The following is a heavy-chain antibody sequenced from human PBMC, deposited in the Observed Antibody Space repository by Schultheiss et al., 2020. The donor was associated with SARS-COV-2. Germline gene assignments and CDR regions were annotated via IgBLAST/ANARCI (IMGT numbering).Heavy chain of an antibody. Sequence: ASVKVSCKASGGTFSSYAISWVRQAPGQGLEWMGRINPNSGGTNYAQKLQERVTITRDMSTSTAYMELSSLRSEDTAVYYCAAGYYYGSGTFGMDVWGQGTTVTVSS. J-gene: IGHJ6*02. CDR1: GGTFSSYA. V-gene: IGHV1-8*03. CDR2: INPNSGGT. D-gene: IGHD3-10*01. CDR3: AAGYYYGSGTFGMDV.